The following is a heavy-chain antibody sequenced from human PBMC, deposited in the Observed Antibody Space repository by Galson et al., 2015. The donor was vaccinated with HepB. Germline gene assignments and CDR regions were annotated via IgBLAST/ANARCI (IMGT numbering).Heavy chain of an antibody. J-gene: IGHJ4*02. D-gene: IGHD6-19*01. CDR2: ISSSSSYI. CDR1: GFTFSSYS. Sequence: SLRLSCAASGFTFSSYSMNWVRQAPGKGLEWVSSISSSSSYIYYADSVKGRFTISRDNAKNSLYLQMNSLRAEDTAVYYCARDPDEDSSGWCESIDYWGQGTLVTVSS. V-gene: IGHV3-21*01. CDR3: ARDPDEDSSGWCESIDY.